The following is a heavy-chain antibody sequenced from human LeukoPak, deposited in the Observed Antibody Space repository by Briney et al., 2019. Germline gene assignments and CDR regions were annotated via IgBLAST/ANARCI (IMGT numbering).Heavy chain of an antibody. D-gene: IGHD1-26*01. V-gene: IGHV4-39*01. CDR1: GDSISSTSFY. CDR3: ARPGSDGSYYY. J-gene: IGHJ4*02. CDR2: IYYSGSA. Sequence: PSETLSLTCTVSGDSISSTSFYWGWIRQPPGEGLEWIGSIYYSGSASYNPSLKSRVTISVDTSRNQFSLKLNSVTAADTAVYYCARPGSDGSYYYWGQGTLVTVSS.